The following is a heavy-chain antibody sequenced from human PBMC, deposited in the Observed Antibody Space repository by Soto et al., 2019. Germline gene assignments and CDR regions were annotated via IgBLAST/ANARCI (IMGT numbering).Heavy chain of an antibody. D-gene: IGHD1-1*01. V-gene: IGHV4-39*01. J-gene: IGHJ4*02. CDR3: ARQTRTMGIDC. CDR2: IYYSGST. CDR1: GGSISSGSYY. Sequence: QLQLQESGPGLVKPSETLSLTCTVSGGSISSGSYYWGWIRQPPGKGLEWIGSIYYSGSTYYNPSLKSRVTISVDTSKNQFPLKVSSVTAADTAVYYCARQTRTMGIDCWGQGILVTVSS.